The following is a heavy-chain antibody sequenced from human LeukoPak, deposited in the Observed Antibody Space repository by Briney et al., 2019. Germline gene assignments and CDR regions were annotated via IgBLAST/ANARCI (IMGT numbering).Heavy chain of an antibody. Sequence: GGSLRLSCAASGFTFSSYATSWVRQAPGKGLEWVSGISGSGGSTYYADSVKGRFTISRDNAKNSLYLQMNSLRAEDTAVYYCAARAVAGTYYWGQGTLVTVSS. V-gene: IGHV3-23*01. J-gene: IGHJ4*02. CDR2: ISGSGGST. CDR1: GFTFSSYA. D-gene: IGHD6-19*01. CDR3: AARAVAGTYY.